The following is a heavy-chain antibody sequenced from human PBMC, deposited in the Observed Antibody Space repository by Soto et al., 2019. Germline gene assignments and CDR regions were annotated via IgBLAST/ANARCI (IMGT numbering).Heavy chain of an antibody. CDR3: ARVSYDFWSGYSDYYYYGMDV. CDR2: INSDGSST. D-gene: IGHD3-3*01. J-gene: IGHJ6*02. Sequence: GSLRLSCAASGFTFSSYWMHWVRQAPGKGLVWVSRINSDGSSTSYADSVKGRFTISRDNAKNTLYLQMNSLRAEDTAVYYCARVSYDFWSGYSDYYYYGMDVWGQGTTVTVSS. CDR1: GFTFSSYW. V-gene: IGHV3-74*01.